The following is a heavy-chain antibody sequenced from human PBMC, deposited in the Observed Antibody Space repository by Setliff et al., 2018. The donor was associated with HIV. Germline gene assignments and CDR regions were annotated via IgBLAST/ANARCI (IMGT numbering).Heavy chain of an antibody. CDR1: GFTFSYYY. Sequence: GGSLRLSCAASGFTFSYYYMSWLRQAPGKGLEWVSYISSTSSNIYYLDSVEGRFTISRDNADNSLYLQMNSLRAEDTAVYYCARYALAVPGYHNAFDIWGQGTMVTVSS. D-gene: IGHD6-19*01. CDR2: ISSTSSNI. CDR3: ARYALAVPGYHNAFDI. J-gene: IGHJ3*02. V-gene: IGHV3-11*04.